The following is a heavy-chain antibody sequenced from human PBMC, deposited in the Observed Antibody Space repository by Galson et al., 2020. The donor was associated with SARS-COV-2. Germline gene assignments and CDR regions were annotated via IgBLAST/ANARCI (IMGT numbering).Heavy chain of an antibody. CDR1: GYTFSTYD. Sequence: ASVKVSCTASGYTFSTYDITWVRQAPGQGLEWMGWITPHNGDTKYAQTFQGRVTLTTDTSTNTVHMELRNLGSDDTAVYYCARDSETDYFNYWGQGTLVTVSS. V-gene: IGHV1-18*01. J-gene: IGHJ4*02. CDR2: ITPHNGDT. CDR3: ARDSETDYFNY.